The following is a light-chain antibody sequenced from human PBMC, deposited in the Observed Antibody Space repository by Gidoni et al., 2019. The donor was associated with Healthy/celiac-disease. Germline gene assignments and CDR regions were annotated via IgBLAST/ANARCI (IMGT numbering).Light chain of an antibody. J-gene: IGKJ4*01. V-gene: IGKV1-39*01. CDR3: QQSYSTLGLT. CDR1: QSISSY. CDR2: AAS. Sequence: DIQMTQSPSSLSASVGDRVTITCRASQSISSYLNWYHQKPGKAPKLLIYAASSLQSGVPSRFSGSVSGTDFTLTISSLQPEDFATYYCQQSYSTLGLTFXGXTKVEIK.